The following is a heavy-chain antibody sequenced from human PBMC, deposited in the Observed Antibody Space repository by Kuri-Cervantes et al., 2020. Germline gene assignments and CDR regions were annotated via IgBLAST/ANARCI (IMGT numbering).Heavy chain of an antibody. CDR2: ISSSSYI. V-gene: IGHV3-21*01. Sequence: ETLSLTCAASGFTFSSYSMNWVRQAPGKGLEWVSSISSSSYIYYADSVKGRFTISRDNAKNSLYLQMNSLRAEDTAVYYCARDQPGHRYWGQGTLVTVSS. J-gene: IGHJ4*02. CDR3: ARDQPGHRY. CDR1: GFTFSSYS. D-gene: IGHD2-2*01.